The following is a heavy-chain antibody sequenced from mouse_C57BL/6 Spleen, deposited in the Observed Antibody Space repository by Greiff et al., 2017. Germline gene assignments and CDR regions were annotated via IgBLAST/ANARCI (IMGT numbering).Heavy chain of an antibody. D-gene: IGHD2-3*01. V-gene: IGHV5-6*01. J-gene: IGHJ3*01. CDR1: GFTFSSYG. CDR2: ISSGGSYT. CDR3: GRHHDGPFAY. Sequence: EVQLVESGGDLVKPGGSLKLSCAASGFTFSSYGMSWVRQTPDKRLEWVATISSGGSYTYYPDSVKGRFTISRDNAKNTLYLQMSSLKSEDTAMYYCGRHHDGPFAYWGQGTLVTVSA.